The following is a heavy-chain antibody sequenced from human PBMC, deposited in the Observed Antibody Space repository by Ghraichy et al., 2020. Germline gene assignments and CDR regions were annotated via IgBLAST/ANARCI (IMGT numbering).Heavy chain of an antibody. Sequence: GGSLRLSCTASGFTFSNYGMNWVRQAPGKGLEWVSRISGSGVSTYYADSVKGRFTISRDNSKNTLYLQMNSLRAEDTAVYYCAKRVDYGDYILDPWGQGTLVTVSS. CDR3: AKRVDYGDYILDP. CDR2: ISGSGVST. D-gene: IGHD4-17*01. V-gene: IGHV3-23*01. J-gene: IGHJ5*02. CDR1: GFTFSNYG.